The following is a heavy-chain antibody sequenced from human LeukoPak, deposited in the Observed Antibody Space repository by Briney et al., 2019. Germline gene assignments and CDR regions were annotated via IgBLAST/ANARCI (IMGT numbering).Heavy chain of an antibody. Sequence: PGGSLRLSCAASGFTFSKYWMHWVRQGPGKDLVWVSRINSDGSSTSYADSVKGRFTISRDNAKNTLYLQMNSLRAEDTAVYYCARDYYTSGSPNDYWGQGTLVTVSS. D-gene: IGHD3-10*01. J-gene: IGHJ4*02. CDR1: GFTFSKYW. CDR2: INSDGSST. V-gene: IGHV3-74*01. CDR3: ARDYYTSGSPNDY.